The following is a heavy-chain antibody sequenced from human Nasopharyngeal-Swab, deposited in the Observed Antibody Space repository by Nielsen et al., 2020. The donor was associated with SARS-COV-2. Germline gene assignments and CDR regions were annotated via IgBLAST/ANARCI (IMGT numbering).Heavy chain of an antibody. V-gene: IGHV3-9*01. J-gene: IGHJ3*02. CDR2: ISWNSGSI. CDR3: AKVPFDDDAFDI. Sequence: GESLKISCAASGFTFDDYAMQWVLQAPGKGLGWVSGISWNSGSIGYADSVKGRFTISRDNAKNSLYLQMNSLRAEDTALYYFAKVPFDDDAFDIWGQGTMVTVSS. CDR1: GFTFDDYA.